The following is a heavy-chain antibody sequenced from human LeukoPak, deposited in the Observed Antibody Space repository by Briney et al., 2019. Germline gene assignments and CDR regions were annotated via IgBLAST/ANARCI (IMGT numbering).Heavy chain of an antibody. D-gene: IGHD2-15*01. V-gene: IGHV3-23*01. Sequence: PGGSLRLSCAASGFTFSSYAMNWVRRAPGKGLEWVSAISGSGDSAYYADAVKGRFTTSRDNSKNTLYLQMNSLRAEDTAVYYCAKAHSGSCYSGGHYWGQGTLVTVSS. J-gene: IGHJ4*02. CDR2: ISGSGDSA. CDR1: GFTFSSYA. CDR3: AKAHSGSCYSGGHY.